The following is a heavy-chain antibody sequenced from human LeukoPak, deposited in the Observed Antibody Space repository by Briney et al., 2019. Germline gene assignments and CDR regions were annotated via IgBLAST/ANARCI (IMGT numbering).Heavy chain of an antibody. CDR3: ARLLPIGAAAGMGYFDY. CDR1: GFTFRSYE. Sequence: GGSLRLSCAASGFTFRSYEMNWVRQAPGKGLEWVSYITSSGNTIYYADSVKGRFTISRDNAKNSLYLQMNSLRAEDTAVYYCARLLPIGAAAGMGYFDYWGQGTLVTVSS. J-gene: IGHJ4*02. CDR2: ITSSGNTI. D-gene: IGHD6-13*01. V-gene: IGHV3-48*03.